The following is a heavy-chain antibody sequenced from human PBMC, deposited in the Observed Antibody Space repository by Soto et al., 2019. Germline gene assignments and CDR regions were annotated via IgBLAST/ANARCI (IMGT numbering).Heavy chain of an antibody. D-gene: IGHD2-21*02. CDR1: GFSFNNFG. CDR3: AKDGTYCGGDCYPIFNFDS. V-gene: IGHV3-30*18. J-gene: IGHJ4*02. Sequence: QVHLVQSGGGVVQPGRSLRLSCAASGFSFNNFGMHWVRQAPGKGLEWVAVISYAGSNKYYADSVRCRFTISRDDSKDNLSLPMNSLRAEDTAVYYCAKDGTYCGGDCYPIFNFDSWGQGTLVTVSS. CDR2: ISYAGSNK.